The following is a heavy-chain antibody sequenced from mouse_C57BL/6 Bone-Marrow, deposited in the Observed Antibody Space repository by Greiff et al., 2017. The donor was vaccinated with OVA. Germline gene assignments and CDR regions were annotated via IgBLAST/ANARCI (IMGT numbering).Heavy chain of an antibody. CDR3: ARHGDYGSFFDY. CDR2: ISSGGSYT. CDR1: GFTFSSYG. V-gene: IGHV5-6*01. D-gene: IGHD1-1*01. J-gene: IGHJ2*01. Sequence: EVMLVESGGDLVKPGGSLKLSCAASGFTFSSYGMSWVRQTPDQRLEWVATISSGGSYTYYPESVKGRFNISRDNAKNTLYLQMSSLKSEDTAMYYCARHGDYGSFFDYWGQGTTLTVSS.